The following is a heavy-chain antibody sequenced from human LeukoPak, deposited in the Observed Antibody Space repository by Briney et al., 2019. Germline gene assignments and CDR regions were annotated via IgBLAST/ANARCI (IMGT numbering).Heavy chain of an antibody. V-gene: IGHV3-23*01. CDR1: GFTFSSYS. CDR2: ISRSGDST. D-gene: IGHD5-12*01. CDR3: ARYSGIVTTTPTVFDF. Sequence: HPGGSLRLSCAASGFTFSSYSMSWVRQAPGKGLEWVSSISRSGDSTSYSDSVKGRFSISRDNSKNTVSLQVNSLRAEDTAVYYCARYSGIVTTTPTVFDFWGQGALVTVSS. J-gene: IGHJ4*02.